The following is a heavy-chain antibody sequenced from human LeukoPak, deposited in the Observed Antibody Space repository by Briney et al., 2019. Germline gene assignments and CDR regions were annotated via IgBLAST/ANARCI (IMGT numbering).Heavy chain of an antibody. CDR3: ARDRSVPAAMDY. J-gene: IGHJ4*02. Sequence: PGGSLRLSCAASGFTVSSNYMSWVRQAPGKGLEWVSVIYSGGSTYYADSVKGRFTISRDNAKNSLYLQMNSLRAEDTAVYYCARDRSVPAAMDYWGQGTLVTVSS. V-gene: IGHV3-53*01. CDR2: IYSGGST. CDR1: GFTVSSNY. D-gene: IGHD2-2*01.